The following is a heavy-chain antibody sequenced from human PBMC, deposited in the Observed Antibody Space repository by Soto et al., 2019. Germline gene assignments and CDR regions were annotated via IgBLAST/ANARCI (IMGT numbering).Heavy chain of an antibody. D-gene: IGHD3-3*01. CDR1: GFTFSNAW. CDR3: TTEGIFGVVIGGMDV. J-gene: IGHJ6*02. V-gene: IGHV3-15*01. Sequence: GGSLRLSCAASGFTFSNAWMSWVRQAPGKGLEWVGRIKIKTDGGTTDYAAPVKGRFTISRDDSKNTLYLQMNSLKTEDTAVYYCTTEGIFGVVIGGMDVWGQGTTVTVS. CDR2: IKIKTDGGTT.